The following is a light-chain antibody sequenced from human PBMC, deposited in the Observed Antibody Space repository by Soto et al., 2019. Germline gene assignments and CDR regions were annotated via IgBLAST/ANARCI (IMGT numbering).Light chain of an antibody. CDR3: QQFSSYPLT. Sequence: AIQLTQSPPSLSASVGDRVAITCRAGQDISTALAWYQQGPGKAPKLLIYAASYLESGVPTRFSGSGIGSDFTLTISSLQPEDFATYFCQQFSSYPLTFGQGT. CDR1: QDISTA. V-gene: IGKV1-13*02. J-gene: IGKJ1*01. CDR2: AAS.